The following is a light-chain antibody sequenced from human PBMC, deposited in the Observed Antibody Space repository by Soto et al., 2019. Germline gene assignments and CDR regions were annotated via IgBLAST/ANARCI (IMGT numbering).Light chain of an antibody. CDR3: MQGTHWPPT. V-gene: IGKV2-30*02. J-gene: IGKJ1*01. CDR2: KVF. CDR1: QSLVHSDGNTY. Sequence: DVVMTQSPLSLPVTLGQPASISCRSSQSLVHSDGNTYLNWFHQRPGQSPRRLLYKVFNRDSGVPARLSGSGSGTDFTLEISRVEAEDVGVYYCMQGTHWPPTFGQGTKVEIK.